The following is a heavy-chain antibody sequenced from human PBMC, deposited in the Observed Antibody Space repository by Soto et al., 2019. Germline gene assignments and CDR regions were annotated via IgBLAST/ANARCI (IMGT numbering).Heavy chain of an antibody. CDR3: ARDVMGIVATIHWFDP. CDR2: ISAYNGNT. V-gene: IGHV1-18*01. Sequence: GASVKVSCKASGYTFTSYGISWVRQAPGQGLEWMGWISAYNGNTNYAQKLQGRVTMTTDTSTSTAYMELRSLRSDDTAVYYCARDVMGIVATIHWFDPWGQGTLVTVSS. J-gene: IGHJ5*02. CDR1: GYTFTSYG. D-gene: IGHD5-12*01.